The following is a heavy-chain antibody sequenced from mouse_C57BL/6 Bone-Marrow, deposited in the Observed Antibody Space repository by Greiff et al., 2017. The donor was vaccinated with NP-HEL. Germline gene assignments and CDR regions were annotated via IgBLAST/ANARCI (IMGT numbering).Heavy chain of an antibody. V-gene: IGHV1-15*01. D-gene: IGHD2-4*01. Sequence: VQLQQSGAELVRPGASVTLSCKASGYTFTDYEMHWVKQTPVHGLEWIGALDPETGGTAYNQKFKGKAILTADKSSSTAYMELRSLTSEDSAVYYCSSIYYDYDDYAMDYWGQGTSVTVSS. J-gene: IGHJ4*01. CDR1: GYTFTDYE. CDR2: LDPETGGT. CDR3: SSIYYDYDDYAMDY.